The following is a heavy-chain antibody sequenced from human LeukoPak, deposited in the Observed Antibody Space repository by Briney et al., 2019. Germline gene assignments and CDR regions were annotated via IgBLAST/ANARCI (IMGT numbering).Heavy chain of an antibody. V-gene: IGHV3-9*01. CDR3: AKSQGYGDYPFAYYSYGMDV. CDR2: ISWNRGSI. Sequence: GGALRLSCAASGVTFDDYAMHWGRQAPGKGLEWGSGISWNRGSINYADSVKGRFTISRENATNSLYLQMNSLRAEDTALYYCAKSQGYGDYPFAYYSYGMDVWGPGTTVTVSS. D-gene: IGHD4-17*01. CDR1: GVTFDDYA. J-gene: IGHJ6*02.